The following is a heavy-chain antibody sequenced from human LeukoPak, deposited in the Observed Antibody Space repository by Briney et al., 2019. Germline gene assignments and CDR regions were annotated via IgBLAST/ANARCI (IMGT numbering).Heavy chain of an antibody. CDR2: IYYSGST. J-gene: IGHJ3*02. CDR3: AREVVVAATPRRDVFDI. Sequence: PSETLSFTCTVSGGSISSSSYYWGWIRQPPGKGLEWIGSIYYSGSTYCNPALKSRLTISVDTSKNQFSLKLSSVTAADTAVYYCAREVVVAATPRRDVFDIWSQGTMVTVSS. CDR1: GGSISSSSYY. V-gene: IGHV4-39*02. D-gene: IGHD2-15*01.